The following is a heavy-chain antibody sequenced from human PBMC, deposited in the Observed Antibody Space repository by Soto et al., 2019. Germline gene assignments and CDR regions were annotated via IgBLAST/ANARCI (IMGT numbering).Heavy chain of an antibody. Sequence: QGQLVQSGAEVKKPGASVKVSCKASGYTFTSYGISWVRQAPGQGLEWRGWISAKKGNTKYAQKFQGRVTMTTDTSTRTAYLELRSLRSDATAVYYCEREILSPDFYYHGMDVWGQGTTVTVSS. CDR3: EREILSPDFYYHGMDV. J-gene: IGHJ6*01. CDR1: GYTFTSYG. CDR2: ISAKKGNT. D-gene: IGHD2-15*01. V-gene: IGHV1-18*04.